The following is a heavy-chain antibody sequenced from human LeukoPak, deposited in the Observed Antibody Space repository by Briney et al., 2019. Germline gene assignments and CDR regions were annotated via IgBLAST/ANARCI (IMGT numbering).Heavy chain of an antibody. D-gene: IGHD3-9*01. CDR2: IYSGGST. CDR3: ARFPVTSYDILTGYFDY. CDR1: GFTVSSNY. Sequence: GGSLRLSCAASGFTVSSNYMSWVRQAPGKGLEWVSVIYSGGSTYYADSVKGRFTISRDNSKNTLYLQMNSLRAEDTAVYYCARFPVTSYDILTGYFDYWGQGTLVTVSS. V-gene: IGHV3-53*01. J-gene: IGHJ4*02.